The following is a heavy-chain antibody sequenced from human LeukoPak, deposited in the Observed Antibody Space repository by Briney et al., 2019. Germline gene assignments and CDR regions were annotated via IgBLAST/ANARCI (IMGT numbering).Heavy chain of an antibody. V-gene: IGHV1-2*02. D-gene: IGHD6-13*01. CDR2: INPNSGGT. CDR1: GYTFTGYY. CDR3: ARSWVSSWYAFDI. J-gene: IGHJ3*02. Sequence: ASVKVSCKASGYTFTGYYMHWVRQAPGQGLEWMGWINPNSGGTNYAQKFQGRVTMTRDTSISTAYMELSRLRSDDTAVYYCARSWVSSWYAFDIWGQGTMVTVSS.